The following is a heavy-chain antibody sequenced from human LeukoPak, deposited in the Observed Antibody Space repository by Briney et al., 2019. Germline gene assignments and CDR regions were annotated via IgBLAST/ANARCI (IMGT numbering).Heavy chain of an antibody. CDR3: ARVRYSYGKNFDY. D-gene: IGHD5-18*01. CDR2: IKQDGSEE. J-gene: IGHJ4*02. CDR1: GFTFSSYW. V-gene: IGHV3-7*01. Sequence: GGSLRLSCAASGFTFSSYWMSWVRQAPGKGLEWVANIKQDGSEEYYVDSVKGRFTISRDNAKNSLYLQMNSLRAEDTAVYYCARVRYSYGKNFDYWGQGTLVTVSS.